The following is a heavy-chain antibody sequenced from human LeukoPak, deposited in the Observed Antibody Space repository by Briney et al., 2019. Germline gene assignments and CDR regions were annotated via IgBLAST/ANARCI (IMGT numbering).Heavy chain of an antibody. CDR2: IYYSGST. Sequence: PSETLSLTCTVSGGSISSYYWSWIRQPPGKGLEWIGYIYYSGSTNYNPSLKSRVTISVDTSKNQFSLKLSSVTAADTAVYYCARVYSSSWHDEDVGYYFDYWGQGTLVTVSS. CDR1: GGSISSYY. J-gene: IGHJ4*02. V-gene: IGHV4-59*01. CDR3: ARVYSSSWHDEDVGYYFDY. D-gene: IGHD6-13*01.